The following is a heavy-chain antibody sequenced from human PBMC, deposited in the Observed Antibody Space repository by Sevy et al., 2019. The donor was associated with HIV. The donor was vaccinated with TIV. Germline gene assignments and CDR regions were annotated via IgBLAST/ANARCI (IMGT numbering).Heavy chain of an antibody. V-gene: IGHV3-9*01. CDR2: ISWNSGSI. D-gene: IGHD3-3*01. J-gene: IGHJ3*02. Sequence: GGSLRLSCAASGFTFDDYAMHWVRQAPGKGLEWVSGISWNSGSIGYADSVKGRFTISRDNAKNSLYLQMNSLRAEDTALYYCAKEWRGYDFQGVSFGAFDIWGQGTMVTVSS. CDR3: AKEWRGYDFQGVSFGAFDI. CDR1: GFTFDDYA.